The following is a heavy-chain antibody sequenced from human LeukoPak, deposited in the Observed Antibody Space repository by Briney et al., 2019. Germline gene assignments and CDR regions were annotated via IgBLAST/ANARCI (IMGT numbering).Heavy chain of an antibody. J-gene: IGHJ4*02. V-gene: IGHV4-39*01. D-gene: IGHD4-11*01. CDR2: LSFSGRT. CDR3: ARHPRDRMTTYFDS. CDR1: GDSISISSNTYY. Sequence: LETLSLTCSVSGDSISISSNTYYSGWILQSPGKGLHWTGSLSFSGRTDYNPSVKSRVDISVDTSRMQFSLKLTSVTAADTAVYFCARHPRDRMTTYFDSWGQGTLVTVSS.